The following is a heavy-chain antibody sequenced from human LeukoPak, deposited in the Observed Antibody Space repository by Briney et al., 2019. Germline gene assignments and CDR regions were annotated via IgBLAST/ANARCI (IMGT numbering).Heavy chain of an antibody. D-gene: IGHD6-19*01. CDR1: GYTFTSYY. CDR3: ARANPAVGIAVALYYFDY. CDR2: INPSGGST. Sequence: ASVKVSCKASGYTFTSYYMHWVRQAPGQGLEWMGIINPSGGSTSYAQKFQGRVTMTRDTSTSTVYMELSSLRSEDTAVYYCARANPAVGIAVALYYFDYWGQGTLVTVSS. V-gene: IGHV1-46*01. J-gene: IGHJ4*02.